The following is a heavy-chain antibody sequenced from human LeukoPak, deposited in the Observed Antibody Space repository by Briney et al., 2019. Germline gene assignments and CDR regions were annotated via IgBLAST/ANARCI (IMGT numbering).Heavy chain of an antibody. D-gene: IGHD6-13*01. CDR1: GFTVNSNY. CDR2: IFGADST. CDR3: ARGLGTYTSSWYFFYGMDV. J-gene: IGHJ6*02. V-gene: IGHV3-66*01. Sequence: PGGSLRLSCAASGFTVNSNYMNWVRQAPGRGLEWVSVIFGADSTYYTDSVKGRFTISRDTSKNTVYLQMNSLRAEDTAIYYCARGLGTYTSSWYFFYGMDVWGLGTTVTVSS.